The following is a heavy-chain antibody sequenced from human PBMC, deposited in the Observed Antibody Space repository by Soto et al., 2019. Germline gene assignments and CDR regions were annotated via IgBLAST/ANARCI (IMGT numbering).Heavy chain of an antibody. CDR3: ARSISGPYYFDY. D-gene: IGHD3-9*01. CDR1: GGSISSYY. CDR2: IYYSGST. Sequence: LSLTCTVSGGSISSYYWSWIRQPPGKGLEWIGYIYYSGSTNYNPSLKSRVTISVDTSKSQFSLKLSSVTAADTAVYYCARSISGPYYFDYWGQGTLVTVSS. V-gene: IGHV4-59*01. J-gene: IGHJ4*02.